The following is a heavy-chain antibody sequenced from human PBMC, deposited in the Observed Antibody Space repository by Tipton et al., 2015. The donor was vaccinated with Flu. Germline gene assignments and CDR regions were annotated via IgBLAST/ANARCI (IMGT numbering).Heavy chain of an antibody. J-gene: IGHJ6*02. V-gene: IGHV3-23*01. CDR3: AKGLPHVLRFLEWLFPYGMDV. CDR2: ISGSGGST. Sequence: SLRLSCAASGFTFSSYAMSWVRQAPGKGLEWVSAISGSGGSTYYADSVKGRFTISRDNSKNTLYLQMNSLRAEDTAVYYCAKGLPHVLRFLEWLFPYGMDVWGQGP. CDR1: GFTFSSYA. D-gene: IGHD3-3*01.